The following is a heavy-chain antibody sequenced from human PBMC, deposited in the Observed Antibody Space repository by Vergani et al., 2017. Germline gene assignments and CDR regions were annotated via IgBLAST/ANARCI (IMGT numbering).Heavy chain of an antibody. CDR1: GFKFSNFG. D-gene: IGHD6-13*01. J-gene: IGHJ6*03. CDR3: TRDVADRQSSIWPRNYHYFMDV. Sequence: QVQLVESGGNLVQPGRSLRLSCAAAGFKFSNFGIHWVRQVSGKGLEWVAFISYNGGNQYYADSVQGRFTIARDNTKNILYLQMSSLRVEDTALYYCTRDVADRQSSIWPRNYHYFMDVWGEGTTVTVSS. V-gene: IGHV3-30*03. CDR2: ISYNGGNQ.